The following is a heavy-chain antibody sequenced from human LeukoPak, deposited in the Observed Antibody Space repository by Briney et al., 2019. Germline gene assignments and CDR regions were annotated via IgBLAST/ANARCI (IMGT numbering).Heavy chain of an antibody. CDR3: ARLTTMVTTFVY. CDR1: GFTITPYW. V-gene: IGHV3-7*01. D-gene: IGHD4/OR15-4a*01. J-gene: IGHJ4*02. Sequence: GGSLRLSCAASGFTITPYWMSWVRQAPGKGLEWVASINPAGSDKYYIDSVKGRFTISRDNAESSFYLQMNSLRGEDTAVYYCARLTTMVTTFVYWGQGALVTVSS. CDR2: INPAGSDK.